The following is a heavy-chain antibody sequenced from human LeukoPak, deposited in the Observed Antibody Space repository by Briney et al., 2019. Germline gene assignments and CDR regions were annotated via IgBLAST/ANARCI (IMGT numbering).Heavy chain of an antibody. CDR3: ARDLGSGGAFDY. CDR2: IIPIFGTA. CDR1: GGTFSSYA. D-gene: IGHD3-10*01. V-gene: IGHV1-69*13. J-gene: IGHJ4*02. Sequence: SVKVSFKASGGTFSSYAISWVRQAPGQGLEWMGGIIPIFGTANYAQKFQGRVTITADESTSTAYMELSSLRSEDTAVYYCARDLGSGGAFDYWGQGTLVTVSS.